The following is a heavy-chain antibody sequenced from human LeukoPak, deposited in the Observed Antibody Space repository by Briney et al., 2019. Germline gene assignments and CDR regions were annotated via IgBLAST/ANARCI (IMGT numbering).Heavy chain of an antibody. CDR1: GGSISSSSYY. CDR3: ASRPYYDFWSGYSGGHGY. V-gene: IGHV4-39*01. Sequence: SETLSLTCTVSGGSISSSSYYWGWIRQPPGKGLEWIGSIYYSGSTYYNPSLKSRVTISVDTSKNQFSLKLSSVTAADTAVYYCASRPYYDFWSGYSGGHGYWGQGTLVTVSS. D-gene: IGHD3-3*01. CDR2: IYYSGST. J-gene: IGHJ4*02.